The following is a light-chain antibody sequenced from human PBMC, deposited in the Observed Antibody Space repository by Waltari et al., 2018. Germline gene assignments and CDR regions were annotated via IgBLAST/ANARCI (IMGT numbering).Light chain of an antibody. J-gene: IGLJ2*01. V-gene: IGLV1-44*01. CDR3: AGWDDRLNGHV. Sequence: QSVLTQPPSASGTPAQRVTISCSGRSSNIGSNTLNWYQQLPGTAPKILIYSNEQRPSGVPYRFAGSKSSTSASLAISGIQSEDEADYYCAGWDDRLNGHVFGGGTKLTVL. CDR2: SNE. CDR1: SSNIGSNT.